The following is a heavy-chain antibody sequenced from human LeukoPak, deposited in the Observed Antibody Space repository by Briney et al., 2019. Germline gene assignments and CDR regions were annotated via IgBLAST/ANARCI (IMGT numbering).Heavy chain of an antibody. CDR3: ARDRVIPPYYYYGMDV. Sequence: RPSETLSLTCTVSGGSISSYYWSWIRQPPGKGLEWIGYIYYSGSTNYNPSLKSRVTISVDTSKNQFSLKLSSVTAADTAVYYCARDRVIPPYYYYGMDVWGQGTTVTVSS. CDR1: GGSISSYY. CDR2: IYYSGST. V-gene: IGHV4-59*01. J-gene: IGHJ6*02. D-gene: IGHD3-16*02.